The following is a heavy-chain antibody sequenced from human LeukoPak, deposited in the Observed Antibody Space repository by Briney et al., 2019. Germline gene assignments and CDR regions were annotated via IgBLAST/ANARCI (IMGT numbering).Heavy chain of an antibody. V-gene: IGHV3-74*01. Sequence: GGSLGLSCAAPGFTFSNYWMHWVGQAPGKGRVWVSRLSGDGGTANYADSVRGRFTISRDNAKNTLYLQMNNLRAEDTAVYFCARQGANAAFDYWGQGTLVTVSS. CDR2: LSGDGGTA. CDR3: ARQGANAAFDY. D-gene: IGHD4/OR15-4a*01. J-gene: IGHJ4*01. CDR1: GFTFSNYW.